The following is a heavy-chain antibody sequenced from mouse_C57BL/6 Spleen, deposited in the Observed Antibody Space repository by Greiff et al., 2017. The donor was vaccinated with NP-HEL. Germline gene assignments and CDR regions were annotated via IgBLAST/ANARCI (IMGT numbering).Heavy chain of an antibody. CDR3: ARPLITTVVATSCWYFDV. J-gene: IGHJ1*03. CDR2: IYPRSGNT. D-gene: IGHD1-1*01. Sequence: VKLQQSGAELARPGASVKLSCKASGYTFTSYGISWVKQRTGQGLEWIGEIYPRSGNTYYNEKFKGKATLTADKSSSTAYMELRSLTSEDSAVYFCARPLITTVVATSCWYFDVWGTGTTVTVSS. V-gene: IGHV1-81*01. CDR1: GYTFTSYG.